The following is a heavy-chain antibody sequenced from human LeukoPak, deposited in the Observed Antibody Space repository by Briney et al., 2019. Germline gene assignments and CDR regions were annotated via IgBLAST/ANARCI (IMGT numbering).Heavy chain of an antibody. D-gene: IGHD3-10*01. CDR2: IIPIFGTA. CDR3: ARGSGSGSYYNYYMDV. Sequence: SVKVSCKASGGTFSSYAISWVRQAPGQGLEWVGGIIPIFGTANYAQKFQGRVTITADESTSTAYMELSSLRSEDTAVYYCARGSGSGSYYNYYMDVWGKGTTVTVSS. J-gene: IGHJ6*03. V-gene: IGHV1-69*13. CDR1: GGTFSSYA.